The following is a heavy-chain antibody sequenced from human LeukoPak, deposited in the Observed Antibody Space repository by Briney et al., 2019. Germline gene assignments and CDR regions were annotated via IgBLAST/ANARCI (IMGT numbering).Heavy chain of an antibody. D-gene: IGHD6-13*01. CDR1: GGSISSHY. J-gene: IGHJ4*02. V-gene: IGHV4-59*11. Sequence: PSETLSLTCTVSGGSISSHYWSWIRQPPGKGLEWIGYISYSGSTNYNPSLKSRVTISEDTSKKQISLKLSSVSAADTAVYYCGRVDSSTGYSIDHWGQGTLVTVSS. CDR2: ISYSGST. CDR3: GRVDSSTGYSIDH.